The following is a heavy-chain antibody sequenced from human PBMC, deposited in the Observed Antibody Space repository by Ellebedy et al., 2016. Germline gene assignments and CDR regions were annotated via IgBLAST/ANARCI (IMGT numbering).Heavy chain of an antibody. J-gene: IGHJ6*02. Sequence: SVKVSCXASGGTFSSYAISWVRQAPGQGLEWMGGIIPIFGTANYAQKFQGRVTITADGSTSTAYMELSSLRSEDTAVYYCASSVVVPAAMFHYGMDVWGQGTTVTVSS. V-gene: IGHV1-69*13. CDR1: GGTFSSYA. CDR2: IIPIFGTA. CDR3: ASSVVVPAAMFHYGMDV. D-gene: IGHD2-2*01.